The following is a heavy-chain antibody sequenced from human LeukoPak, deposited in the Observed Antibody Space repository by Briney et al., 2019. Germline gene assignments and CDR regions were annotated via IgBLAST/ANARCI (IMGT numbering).Heavy chain of an antibody. J-gene: IGHJ4*02. Sequence: ASVKVSCKASGGTFSNYAISWVRQAPGQGLEWMGWINPNSGGTNYAQKFQGRVTMTRDTSISTAYMELSRLRSDDTAVYYCARDLVNTVTTDYWGQGTLVTVSS. CDR2: INPNSGGT. V-gene: IGHV1-2*02. D-gene: IGHD4-17*01. CDR1: GGTFSNYA. CDR3: ARDLVNTVTTDY.